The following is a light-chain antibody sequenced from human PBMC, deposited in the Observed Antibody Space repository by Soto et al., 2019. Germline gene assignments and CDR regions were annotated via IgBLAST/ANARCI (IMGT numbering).Light chain of an antibody. CDR2: GAS. Sequence: EIVMTQSPATLSGSPGERATLSCRASQSVSGNLAWYQQKPGQAPRLLIYGASTRATGIPARFSGSGSGTEFTLTISSLQSEDFAVYYCQQYNNWPSGTFDQGTRLEIK. CDR3: QQYNNWPSGT. J-gene: IGKJ5*01. CDR1: QSVSGN. V-gene: IGKV3-15*01.